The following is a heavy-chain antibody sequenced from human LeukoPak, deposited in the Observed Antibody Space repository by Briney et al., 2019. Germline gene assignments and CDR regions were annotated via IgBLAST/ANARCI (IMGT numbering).Heavy chain of an antibody. V-gene: IGHV1-3*01. CDR2: INAGNGNT. D-gene: IGHD3-3*01. Sequence: ASVKVSCKASGYTFTSYAMHWVRQAPGQRLEWMGWINAGNGNTKYSQKFQGRVTITRDTSASTAYMELSSLRSEDTAVYYCARDFRDYDFWSGYYDGMDVWGQGTTVTVSS. J-gene: IGHJ6*02. CDR1: GYTFTSYA. CDR3: ARDFRDYDFWSGYYDGMDV.